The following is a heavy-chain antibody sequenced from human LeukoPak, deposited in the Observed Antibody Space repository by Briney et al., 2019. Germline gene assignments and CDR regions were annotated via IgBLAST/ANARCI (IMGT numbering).Heavy chain of an antibody. V-gene: IGHV3-74*01. CDR1: GFTFSHFW. CDR2: ISGDGSNT. J-gene: IGHJ3*01. CDR3: TTPRTYYDFWSGYRFDF. Sequence: GGSLRLSCAASGFTFSHFWMHWVRQVPGKGLVWVSRISGDGSNTNYADSVKGRFTISRDNARNTLYLQMNSLRAEDTAVYYCTTPRTYYDFWSGYRFDFWRRGTMVTVS. D-gene: IGHD3-3*01.